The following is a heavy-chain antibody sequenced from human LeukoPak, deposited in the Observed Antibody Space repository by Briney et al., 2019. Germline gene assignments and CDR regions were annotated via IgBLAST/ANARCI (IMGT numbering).Heavy chain of an antibody. CDR3: ATYYYGSSGYYPIGT. D-gene: IGHD3-22*01. J-gene: IGHJ4*02. CDR1: GYTFTTYG. Sequence: ASVKVSCKASGYTFTTYGVSWVRQAPGQGLEWMGWISAYNGNTDYAENLQGRVTMTTDTSTSTAYMELRSLRSDDTAMYYCATYYYGSSGYYPIGTRGQGTLVTVSS. CDR2: ISAYNGNT. V-gene: IGHV1-18*01.